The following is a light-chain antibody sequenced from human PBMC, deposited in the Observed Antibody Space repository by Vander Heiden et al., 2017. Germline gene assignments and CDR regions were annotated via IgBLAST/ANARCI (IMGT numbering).Light chain of an antibody. V-gene: IGKV3-11*01. CDR2: DAS. CDR1: QTVNNY. Sequence: EIVLTQSPATLSLSPGESATLSCRASQTVNNYLAWYQQKPGQAPRLLIYDASNRATGIPARFSGSGSGTDFTLTISSLEPEDFAVYYCHQRSNWPKTFGQGTKVEVK. J-gene: IGKJ1*01. CDR3: HQRSNWPKT.